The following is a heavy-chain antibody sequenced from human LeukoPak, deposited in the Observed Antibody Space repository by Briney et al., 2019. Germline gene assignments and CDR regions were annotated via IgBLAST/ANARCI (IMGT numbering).Heavy chain of an antibody. J-gene: IGHJ4*02. CDR2: IRSKAYGGTT. Sequence: GGSLRLSCTASGFTFGDYAMSWFRQAPGKGLEWVGFIRSKAYGGTTEYAASVKGRFTISRDDSKNSLYLQMNSLKIEDTAVYYCIRVNNGYAKDFDYWGQGTLVTVSS. CDR3: IRVNNGYAKDFDY. CDR1: GFTFGDYA. D-gene: IGHD2-8*01. V-gene: IGHV3-49*03.